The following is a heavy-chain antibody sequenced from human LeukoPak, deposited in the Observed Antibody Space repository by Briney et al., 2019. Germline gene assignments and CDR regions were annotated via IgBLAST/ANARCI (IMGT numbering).Heavy chain of an antibody. CDR1: GFTFSSYA. CDR3: AREMATAYY. Sequence: PGGSLRLSCAACGFTFSSYAMHWVRQAPGKGLEWVAVISYDGSNKYYADSVKGRFTISRDNSKNTLYLQMNSLRAEDTAVYYCAREMATAYYWGQGTLVTVSS. V-gene: IGHV3-30*01. D-gene: IGHD5-24*01. CDR2: ISYDGSNK. J-gene: IGHJ4*02.